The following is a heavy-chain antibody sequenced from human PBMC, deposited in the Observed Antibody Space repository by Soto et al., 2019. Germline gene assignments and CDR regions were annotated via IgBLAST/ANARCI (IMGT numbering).Heavy chain of an antibody. CDR3: ARGDYYDSSGYYYHNDAFDI. CDR1: GGTFSSYA. J-gene: IGHJ3*02. CDR2: IIPIFGTA. V-gene: IGHV1-69*13. D-gene: IGHD3-22*01. Sequence: SVKVSCKASGGTFSSYAISWVRQAPGQGLEWMGGIIPIFGTANYAQKFQGRVTITADESTSTAYMELSSLRSEDTAVYYCARGDYYDSSGYYYHNDAFDIWGQGTMVTV.